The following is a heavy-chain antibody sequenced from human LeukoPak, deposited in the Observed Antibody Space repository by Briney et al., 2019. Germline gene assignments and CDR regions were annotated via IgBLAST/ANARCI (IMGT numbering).Heavy chain of an antibody. CDR2: IYYSGST. J-gene: IGHJ5*02. V-gene: IGHV4-59*01. Sequence: SETLSLTCTVSGGSISSYYWSWIRQPPGKGLEWIGYIYYSGSTNYNPSLKSRVTISVDTSKNQFSLKLSSVTAADTAVYYCARERAMDMYNWFDPWGQGTLVTVSS. CDR1: GGSISSYY. CDR3: ARERAMDMYNWFDP. D-gene: IGHD5-18*01.